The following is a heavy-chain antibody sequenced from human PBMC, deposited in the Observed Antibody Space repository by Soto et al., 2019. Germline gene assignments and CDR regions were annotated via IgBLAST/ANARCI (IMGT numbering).Heavy chain of an antibody. Sequence: GGSLRLCCVASGFTCSTYWRHWVRQTPGEGLVWVSHTDSDGTFTTYADSVKGRFTISRDNAKSTLYLQMNSLRAEDTGVYYCAKWPGYSSGWYYFDYWGQGTLVTVSS. J-gene: IGHJ4*02. V-gene: IGHV3-74*01. CDR1: GFTCSTYW. CDR3: AKWPGYSSGWYYFDY. CDR2: TDSDGTFT. D-gene: IGHD6-19*01.